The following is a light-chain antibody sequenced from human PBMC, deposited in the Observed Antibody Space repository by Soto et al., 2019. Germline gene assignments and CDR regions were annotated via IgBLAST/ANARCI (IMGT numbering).Light chain of an antibody. CDR2: GAS. Sequence: EIVMTQSPATLSVSPGERATLSCRASQSVSSNLAWYQQKPGQAPRLLIYGASIRATGIPARFSGSGSGTEFTLTISSLQSEDFAVYYCQQYNNWPRTFGQGTKVEI. CDR1: QSVSSN. V-gene: IGKV3-15*01. CDR3: QQYNNWPRT. J-gene: IGKJ1*01.